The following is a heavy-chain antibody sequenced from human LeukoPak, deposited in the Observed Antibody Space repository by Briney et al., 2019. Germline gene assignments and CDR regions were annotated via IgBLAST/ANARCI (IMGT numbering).Heavy chain of an antibody. D-gene: IGHD2-2*01. CDR3: ATSSDAPANM. V-gene: IGHV3-7*01. Sequence: GGSLRLSCAVSGFTFSTYWMSRVRQAPGKGLEWVANIRQDGGAKYYVDSVRGRFTISRDNAKNSLYLQMNSLRAEDTGVYYCATSSDAPANMWGQGTLVTVSS. CDR1: GFTFSTYW. J-gene: IGHJ4*02. CDR2: IRQDGGAK.